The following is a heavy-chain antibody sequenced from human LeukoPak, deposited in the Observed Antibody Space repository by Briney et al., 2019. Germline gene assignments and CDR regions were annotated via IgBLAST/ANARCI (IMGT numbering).Heavy chain of an antibody. D-gene: IGHD2-15*01. CDR3: ARKSILTSGRKPYDY. CDR1: GGPFSGYY. V-gene: IGHV4-34*01. Sequence: PSETLSLTCAVFGGPFSGYYWSWIRQVPGKGPEWIGEIDHSGRTNANSSLRSRVTISVDMSKNQFSLRLNSVTAADTAVYYCARKSILTSGRKPYDYWDQGALVTVSS. J-gene: IGHJ4*02. CDR2: IDHSGRT.